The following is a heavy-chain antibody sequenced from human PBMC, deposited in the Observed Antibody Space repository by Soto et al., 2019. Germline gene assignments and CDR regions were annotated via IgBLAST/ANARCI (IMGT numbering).Heavy chain of an antibody. J-gene: IGHJ4*02. CDR1: GFTFSSYA. D-gene: IGHD1-26*01. CDR3: ARRGSGSYYDY. Sequence: EVQLLESGGGLVQPGGSLRLSCAASGFTFSSYAMRWVRQAPVKGLEWVSAISGSGGSTYYADSVKGRFTISRDNSKNTLYLKMNSLRAEDTAVYYCARRGSGSYYDYWGQGTLVIVSS. V-gene: IGHV3-23*01. CDR2: ISGSGGST.